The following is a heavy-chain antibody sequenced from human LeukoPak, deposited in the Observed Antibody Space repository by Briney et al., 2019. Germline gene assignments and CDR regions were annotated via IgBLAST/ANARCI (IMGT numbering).Heavy chain of an antibody. Sequence: PGGSLRLSCAASGFTFSSYEMNWVRQAPGKGLEWVSYISSSGSTIYYADSVKGRFTISRDNVKNSLYLQMNSLRAEDTAVYYCARDRTLGGCSGGSCYVYYYGMDVWGQGTTVTVSS. D-gene: IGHD2-15*01. V-gene: IGHV3-48*03. J-gene: IGHJ6*02. CDR3: ARDRTLGGCSGGSCYVYYYGMDV. CDR2: ISSSGSTI. CDR1: GFTFSSYE.